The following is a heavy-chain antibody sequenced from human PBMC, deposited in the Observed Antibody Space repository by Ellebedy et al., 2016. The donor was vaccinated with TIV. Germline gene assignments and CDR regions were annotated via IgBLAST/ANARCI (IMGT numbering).Heavy chain of an antibody. V-gene: IGHV3-13*01. CDR1: GFTFSSYW. Sequence: GESLKISXAASGFTFSSYWMHWVRQATGKGLEWVSAIGTAGDTYYPGSVKGRFTISRENAKNSLYLQMNSLRAGDTAVYYCARGYYDYVWGSYRHWYFDLWGRGTLVTVSS. CDR2: IGTAGDT. J-gene: IGHJ2*01. D-gene: IGHD3-16*02. CDR3: ARGYYDYVWGSYRHWYFDL.